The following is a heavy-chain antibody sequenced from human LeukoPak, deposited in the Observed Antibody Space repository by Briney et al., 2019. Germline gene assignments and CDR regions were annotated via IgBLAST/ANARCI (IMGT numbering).Heavy chain of an antibody. CDR2: ISGDETYT. CDR3: VREDNAFNI. CDR1: GFTFSSDF. J-gene: IGHJ3*02. Sequence: GGSLRLSCVAPGFTFSSDFMHWIRQAPGEGLMWVSQISGDETYTNYADSVKGRFTISRDNAKNTLYLQMNSLRAEDTAIYYCVREDNAFNIWGQGTLVTVSS. V-gene: IGHV3-74*01.